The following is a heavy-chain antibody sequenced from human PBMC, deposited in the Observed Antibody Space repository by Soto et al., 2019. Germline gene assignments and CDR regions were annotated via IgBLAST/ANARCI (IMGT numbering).Heavy chain of an antibody. J-gene: IGHJ4*02. CDR1: GGTFSSYA. CDR3: ARGRDPPSSGYYIYFDY. CDR2: IIPIFGTA. Sequence: SSVKVSCKASGGTFSSYAISWVRQAPGQGLEWMGGIIPIFGTANYAQKFQGRVTITADESTSTAYMELSSLRSEDTAVYYCARGRDPPSSGYYIYFDYWGQGTLVTVSS. V-gene: IGHV1-69*13. D-gene: IGHD3-22*01.